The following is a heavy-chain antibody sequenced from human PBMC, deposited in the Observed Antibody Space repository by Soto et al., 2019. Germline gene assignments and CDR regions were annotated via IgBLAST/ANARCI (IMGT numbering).Heavy chain of an antibody. CDR2: ISASNGDT. D-gene: IGHD5-12*01. CDR3: ARVATIVGLYGMDV. Sequence: QVQLVQSGAEVKKPGASVKVSCKASGYSFTSFGVSWVRQAPGQGLEWMGWISASNGDTNYAQNVQGRVTMTTDTATSTVFMELRSLRSDDTAVYFCARVATIVGLYGMDVWGQGTTVTVSS. J-gene: IGHJ6*02. CDR1: GYSFTSFG. V-gene: IGHV1-18*01.